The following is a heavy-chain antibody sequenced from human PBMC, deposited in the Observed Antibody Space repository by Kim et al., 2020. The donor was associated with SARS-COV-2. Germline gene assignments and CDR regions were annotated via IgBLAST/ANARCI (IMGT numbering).Heavy chain of an antibody. CDR1: GFTFSNAW. D-gene: IGHD3-3*01. CDR2: IKSKTDGGTT. J-gene: IGHJ4*02. CDR3: TTGWVDFWSGNHDY. V-gene: IGHV3-15*01. Sequence: GGSLRLSCAASGFTFSNAWMSWVRQAPGKGLEWVGRIKSKTDGGTTDYAAPVKGRFTISRDDSKNTLYLQMNSLKTEDTAVYYCTTGWVDFWSGNHDYWGQGTLVTVSS.